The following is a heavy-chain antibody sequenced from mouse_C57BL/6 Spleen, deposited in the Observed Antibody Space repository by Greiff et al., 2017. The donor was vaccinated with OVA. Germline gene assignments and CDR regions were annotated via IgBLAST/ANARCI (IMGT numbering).Heavy chain of an antibody. V-gene: IGHV6-6*01. Sequence: EVQVVESGGGLVQPGGSMKLSCAASGFTFSDAWMDWVRQSPEKGLEWVAEIRNKANNHATYYAESVKGRFTISRDDSKSSVYLQMNSLRAEDTGIYYWTRPDYWYFDVWGTGTTVTVSS. CDR1: GFTFSDAW. CDR2: IRNKANNHAT. CDR3: TRPDYWYFDV. J-gene: IGHJ1*03.